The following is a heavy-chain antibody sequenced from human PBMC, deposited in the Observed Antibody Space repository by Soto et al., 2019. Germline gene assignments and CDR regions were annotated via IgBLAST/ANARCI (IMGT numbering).Heavy chain of an antibody. CDR2: IYYSGST. J-gene: IGHJ3*02. Sequence: QVQLQESGPGLVKPSQTLSLTCTVSGGSISSGGYYWSWIRQHPGKGLEWIGYIYYSGSTYYNPSLKSRVTISVDTSKNQFSLKLSSVTAADTAVYYCARDDHPHYGSGKKGKGLKGAFDIWGQGTMVTVSS. D-gene: IGHD3-10*01. CDR3: ARDDHPHYGSGKKGKGLKGAFDI. CDR1: GGSISSGGYY. V-gene: IGHV4-31*03.